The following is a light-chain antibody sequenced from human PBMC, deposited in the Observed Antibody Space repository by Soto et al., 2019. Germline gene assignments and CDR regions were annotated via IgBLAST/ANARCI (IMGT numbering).Light chain of an antibody. CDR3: QQYDSSRT. V-gene: IGKV3-20*01. CDR2: GSS. Sequence: EIVLTQSPGTLSLSPGERATLSCRASQSVSSTFLAWYQQKPGQAPRVLIYGSSARAAGIPDRLSGSGSGTDFTLTISRLEPEDFAVYYCQQYDSSRTFGQGTKVE. CDR1: QSVSSTF. J-gene: IGKJ1*01.